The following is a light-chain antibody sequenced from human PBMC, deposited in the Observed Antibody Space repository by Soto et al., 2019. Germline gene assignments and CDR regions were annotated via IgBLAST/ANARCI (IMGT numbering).Light chain of an antibody. Sequence: EIVMTQSPATLSVSPGERATLSCRAGQSISNNLAWYQQKPGQAPRLLIYGASTRATGIPARFTGSGSGTEFTLTISSLQSEDFAVYYCQQYSTWPRTFGQGTKVHIK. CDR1: QSISNN. V-gene: IGKV3-15*01. J-gene: IGKJ1*01. CDR2: GAS. CDR3: QQYSTWPRT.